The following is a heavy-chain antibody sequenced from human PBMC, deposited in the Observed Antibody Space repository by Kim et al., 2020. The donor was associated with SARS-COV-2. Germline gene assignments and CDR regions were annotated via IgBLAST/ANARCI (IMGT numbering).Heavy chain of an antibody. D-gene: IGHD6-13*01. Sequence: SETLSLTCTVSGGSISTTSYYWGWIRQSPGKGLEWMATIYYSGRTFYSPSFKSRVTISVDSSQTQLSLRLTSATAAYTAVYYCALAYSRTWFEIGVFESWGQGTLVTVSS. CDR2: IYYSGRT. CDR1: GGSISTTSYY. V-gene: IGHV4-39*01. J-gene: IGHJ4*02. CDR3: ALAYSRTWFEIGVFES.